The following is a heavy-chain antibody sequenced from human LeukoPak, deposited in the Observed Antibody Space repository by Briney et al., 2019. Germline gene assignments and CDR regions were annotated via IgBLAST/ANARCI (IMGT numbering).Heavy chain of an antibody. CDR1: GFTFSSYW. J-gene: IGHJ4*02. CDR2: ISSSSSYI. CDR3: ASLMVRGVAFDY. V-gene: IGHV3-21*01. Sequence: GGSLRLSCAASGFTFSSYWMHWVRQAPGKGLEWVSSISSSSSYIYYADSVKGRFTISRDNAKNSLYLQMNSLRAEDTAVYYCASLMVRGVAFDYWGQGTLVTVSS. D-gene: IGHD3-10*01.